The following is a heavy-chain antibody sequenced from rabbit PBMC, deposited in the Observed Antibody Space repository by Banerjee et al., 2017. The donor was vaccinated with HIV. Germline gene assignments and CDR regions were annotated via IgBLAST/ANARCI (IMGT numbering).Heavy chain of an antibody. V-gene: IGHV1S40*01. CDR1: GFSFSNGYV. D-gene: IGHD1-1*01. Sequence: GFSFSNGYVMCWVRQAPGKGLEWIACINTSSGSTVYATWAKGRFTISRTSSTTVSLQMTSLTAADTATYFCARDTTDIYYHFNLWGPGTLVTVS. J-gene: IGHJ4*01. CDR2: INTSSGST. CDR3: ARDTTDIYYHFNL.